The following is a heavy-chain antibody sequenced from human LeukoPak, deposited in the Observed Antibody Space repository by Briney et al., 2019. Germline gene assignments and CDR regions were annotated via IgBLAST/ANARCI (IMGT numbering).Heavy chain of an antibody. D-gene: IGHD3-22*01. CDR2: ISVYNGNT. V-gene: IGHV1-18*01. J-gene: IGHJ4*02. Sequence: ASVKVSCKASGYTFTSYGISWVQQAPGQGLEWMGWISVYNGNTNYAQKLQGRVTMTTDTSTNTAYMELRSLRSDDTAVYYCARISDSSGYYCFDFWGQGTLVTVSS. CDR3: ARISDSSGYYCFDF. CDR1: GYTFTSYG.